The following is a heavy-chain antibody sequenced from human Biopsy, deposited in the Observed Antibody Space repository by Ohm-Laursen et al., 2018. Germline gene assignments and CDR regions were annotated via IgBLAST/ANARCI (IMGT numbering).Heavy chain of an antibody. Sequence: SDTLSLTCTVTGGSISRSSYYWDWIRQPPGKGLERIGSIYYSGSTYYNPSLKSRVTISADRSKNQFSLKLTSVTAADTAMYYCARQEFATSPLDYWGQGSLVTVSS. V-gene: IGHV4-39*01. CDR2: IYYSGST. J-gene: IGHJ4*02. CDR3: ARQEFATSPLDY. D-gene: IGHD3-10*01. CDR1: GGSISRSSYY.